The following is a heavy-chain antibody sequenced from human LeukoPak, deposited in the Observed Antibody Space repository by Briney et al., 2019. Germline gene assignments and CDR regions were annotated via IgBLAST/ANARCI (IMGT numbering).Heavy chain of an antibody. CDR2: IKQDGSEK. Sequence: GGSLRLSCAASGFTFSSYWMSWVRQAPGKGLKWVANIKQDGSEKYYVDSVKGRFTISRDNAKNSLYLQMNSLRAEDTAVYYCAREASPPYYDFWSGYYRKELDYYYGMDVWGQGTTVTVSS. CDR1: GFTFSSYW. D-gene: IGHD3-3*01. J-gene: IGHJ6*02. CDR3: AREASPPYYDFWSGYYRKELDYYYGMDV. V-gene: IGHV3-7*03.